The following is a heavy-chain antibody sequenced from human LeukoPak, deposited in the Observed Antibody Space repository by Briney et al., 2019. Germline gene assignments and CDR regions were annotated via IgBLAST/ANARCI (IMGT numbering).Heavy chain of an antibody. CDR2: ISSNGGST. CDR3: VKEDSSSWYGNWFDP. J-gene: IGHJ5*02. CDR1: GFTFSSYA. D-gene: IGHD6-13*01. V-gene: IGHV3-64D*06. Sequence: GGSLRLSCAASGFTFSSYAMHWVRQAPGKGLEYVSAISSNGGSTYYADSVKGRFTISRDNSKNTLYLQMSSLRAEDTAVYYCVKEDSSSWYGNWFDPWGQGTLVTVSS.